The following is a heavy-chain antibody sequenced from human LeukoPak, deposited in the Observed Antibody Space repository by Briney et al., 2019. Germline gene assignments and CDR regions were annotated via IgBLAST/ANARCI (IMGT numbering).Heavy chain of an antibody. CDR3: ARGGYYYDSSGYYYPTDFDY. Sequence: GASVKVSCKASGYTFTSYDINWVRQATGQGLEWMGWMNPNSGNTGYAQKFQGRVTMTRNTSISTAYMELSSLRSEDTAVYYCARGGYYYDSSGYYYPTDFDYWGQGTLVTVSS. D-gene: IGHD3-22*01. CDR2: MNPNSGNT. J-gene: IGHJ4*02. V-gene: IGHV1-8*01. CDR1: GYTFTSYD.